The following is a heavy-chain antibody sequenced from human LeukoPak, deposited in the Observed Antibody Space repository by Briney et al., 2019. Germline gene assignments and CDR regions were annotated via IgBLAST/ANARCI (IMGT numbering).Heavy chain of an antibody. CDR2: IIPSCGTA. J-gene: IGHJ4*02. CDR1: GATFSSYA. D-gene: IGHD3-22*01. V-gene: IGHV1-69*13. CDR3: ATNYYYVSSGYSLFAY. Sequence: SVKLSCKASGATFSSYAISWVRQAPGQGLGGMGRIIPSCGTANYAQKFQRRVTITADEYTSTAYMELSSLRSEDTAVYYCATNYYYVSSGYSLFAYWGQGTLVTVSS.